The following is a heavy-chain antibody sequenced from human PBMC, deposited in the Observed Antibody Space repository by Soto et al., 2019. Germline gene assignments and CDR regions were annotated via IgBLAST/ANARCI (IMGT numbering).Heavy chain of an antibody. J-gene: IGHJ5*02. V-gene: IGHV3-33*01. D-gene: IGHD3-10*01. Sequence: GGSLRLSCISSGFTFNTYGMFWARQAPGTGLEWVAGIWYDGSYRYYVDSVKGRFTVSRDNSKNTVYLEMNNLRGEDTAVYYCARISRSGHLGWFDTWGQGTLVTVSS. CDR1: GFTFNTYG. CDR2: IWYDGSYR. CDR3: ARISRSGHLGWFDT.